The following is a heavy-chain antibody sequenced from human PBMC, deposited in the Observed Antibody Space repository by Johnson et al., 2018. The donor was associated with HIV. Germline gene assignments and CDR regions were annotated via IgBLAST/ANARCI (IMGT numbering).Heavy chain of an antibody. Sequence: QMQLVESGGGVVQPGTSLRLSCAASGFTFSSFAMHWVRQAPGKGLEWMAFISYDRSNKYFTDSVRDRFTISRDNSKNTLFLQMNSLRAEDTAVYYCVRRFYDSSAFDIWGQGTLVTVSS. CDR2: ISYDRSNK. CDR1: GFTFSSFA. J-gene: IGHJ3*02. CDR3: VRRFYDSSAFDI. V-gene: IGHV3-30-3*01. D-gene: IGHD3-22*01.